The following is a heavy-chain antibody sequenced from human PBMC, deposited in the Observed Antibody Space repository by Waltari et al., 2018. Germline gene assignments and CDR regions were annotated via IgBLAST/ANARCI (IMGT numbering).Heavy chain of an antibody. V-gene: IGHV4-4*02. D-gene: IGHD2-15*01. J-gene: IGHJ4*02. Sequence: QVQLQESGPGLVQPSGTLSLPCPVSGDSMSNNYWCGWVRQPPGKGLEWIGQTHRSGKANYNPSLESRVTVSIDTSNNQLSLKVTSATTADTAVYYCARDRGKGLYLDSWGQGTLVTVSP. CDR2: THRSGKA. CDR3: ARDRGKGLYLDS. CDR1: GDSMSNNYW.